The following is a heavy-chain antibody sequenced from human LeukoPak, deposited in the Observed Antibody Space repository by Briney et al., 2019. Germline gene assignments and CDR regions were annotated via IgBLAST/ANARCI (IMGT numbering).Heavy chain of an antibody. CDR1: GGSISPYY. CDR3: ARHAVYAGSGWSFDY. D-gene: IGHD6-19*01. Sequence: SETLSLTCTVSGGSISPYYWSWIRQPPGKGLEWIGYIYYSGSGSTNHNPALKSRVTISVDTSKNQFSLTLSSVTAADTAVYYCARHAVYAGSGWSFDYWGKGTLVTVSS. V-gene: IGHV4-59*08. CDR2: IYYSGSGST. J-gene: IGHJ4*02.